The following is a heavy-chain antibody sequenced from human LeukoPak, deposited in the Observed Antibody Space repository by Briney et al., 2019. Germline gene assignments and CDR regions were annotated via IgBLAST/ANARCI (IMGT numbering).Heavy chain of an antibody. CDR2: ISYDGSNK. V-gene: IGHV3-30-3*02. J-gene: IGHJ3*02. Sequence: GGSLRLSCAASGFTFSSYAMHWVRQAPGKGLEWVAVISYDGSNKYYADSVKGRFTISRDNSKNTLYLRMNSLRAEDTAVYHCANDAFDIWGQGTMVTVSS. CDR3: ANDAFDI. CDR1: GFTFSSYA.